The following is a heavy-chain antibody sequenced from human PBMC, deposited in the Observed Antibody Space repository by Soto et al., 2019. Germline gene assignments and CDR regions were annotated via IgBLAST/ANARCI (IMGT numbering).Heavy chain of an antibody. Sequence: SGPTLVNPTQTLTLTCTFSGFSLSTSVVGVGWIRQPPGKALEWLALIYWNDDNRYSPSLKSRLTITKDTSNNQVVLTMINMDPVDTATYYCAHKRMAGTRRFDPWGQGTLVSVSS. D-gene: IGHD6-19*01. CDR2: IYWNDDN. V-gene: IGHV2-5*01. CDR3: AHKRMAGTRRFDP. J-gene: IGHJ5*02. CDR1: GFSLSTSVVG.